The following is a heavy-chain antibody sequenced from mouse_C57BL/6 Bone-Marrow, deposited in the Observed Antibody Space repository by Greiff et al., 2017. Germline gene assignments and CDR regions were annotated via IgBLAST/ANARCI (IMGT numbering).Heavy chain of an antibody. CDR2: IDPSDSYT. Sequence: QVQLQQPGAELVKPGASVKLSCKASGYTFTSYWMQWVKQRPGQGLEWIGEIDPSDSYTNYNQKFKGKATLTVDTSSSTAYMQLSSLTSEDSAVYYCARWGTVDLYYFDYWGQGTTLTVSS. CDR1: GYTFTSYW. J-gene: IGHJ2*01. D-gene: IGHD1-1*01. V-gene: IGHV1-50*01. CDR3: ARWGTVDLYYFDY.